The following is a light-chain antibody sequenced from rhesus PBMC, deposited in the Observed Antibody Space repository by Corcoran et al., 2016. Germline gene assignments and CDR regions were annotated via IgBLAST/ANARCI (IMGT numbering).Light chain of an antibody. V-gene: IGKV1-22*01. CDR2: KAS. J-gene: IGKJ4*01. CDR1: QGISSW. Sequence: DIQMTQSPSSLSAAVGDTVTITCRASQGISSWLAWYQQKPGKAPKLLIYKASRLQSGVPSRVSGRGSGTDFTLPISSLQSDDFATYYCQQYSSRPLTFGEGTKVEIK. CDR3: QQYSSRPLT.